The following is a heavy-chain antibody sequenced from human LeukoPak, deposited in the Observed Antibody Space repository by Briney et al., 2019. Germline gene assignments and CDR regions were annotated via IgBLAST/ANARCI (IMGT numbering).Heavy chain of an antibody. D-gene: IGHD6-19*01. Sequence: SETLSLTCTVSGGSISSGGYYWSWIRQPPGKGLEWIGYIYHSGSTYYNPSLKSRVTISVDRSKNQFSLKLSSVTAADTAVYYCARDDPGIAVAGPVRYNAFDIWGQGTMVTVSS. J-gene: IGHJ3*02. CDR1: GGSISSGGYY. CDR2: IYHSGST. CDR3: ARDDPGIAVAGPVRYNAFDI. V-gene: IGHV4-30-2*01.